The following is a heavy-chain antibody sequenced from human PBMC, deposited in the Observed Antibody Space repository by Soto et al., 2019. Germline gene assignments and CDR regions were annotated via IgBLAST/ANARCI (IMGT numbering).Heavy chain of an antibody. D-gene: IGHD6-6*01. CDR2: ISAYNGNT. J-gene: IGHJ6*02. CDR1: GYTFTSYG. CDR3: ARDGVWGLFASIIAARQRHGMDV. V-gene: IGHV1-18*01. Sequence: ASVKVSCKASGYTFTSYGISWVRQAPGQGLEWMGWISAYNGNTNYAQKLQGRVTMTTDTSTSTAYMELRSLRSDDTAVYYCARDGVWGLFASIIAARQRHGMDVWGQGTTVTVSS.